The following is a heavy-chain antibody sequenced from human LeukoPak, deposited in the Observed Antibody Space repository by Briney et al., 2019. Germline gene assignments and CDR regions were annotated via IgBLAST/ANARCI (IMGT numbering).Heavy chain of an antibody. Sequence: GRSLRLSCAASGFTFSSYAMSWVRQAPGKGLEWVSAISGSGGSTYYADSVKGRFTISRDNSKNTLYLQMNSLRAEDTAVYYCANAVVPAASYGMDVWGQGTTVTVSS. CDR2: ISGSGGST. D-gene: IGHD2-2*01. CDR1: GFTFSSYA. J-gene: IGHJ6*02. CDR3: ANAVVPAASYGMDV. V-gene: IGHV3-23*01.